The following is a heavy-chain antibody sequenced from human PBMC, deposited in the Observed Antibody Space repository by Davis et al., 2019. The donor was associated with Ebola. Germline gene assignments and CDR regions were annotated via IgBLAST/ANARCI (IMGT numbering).Heavy chain of an antibody. J-gene: IGHJ4*02. CDR1: GFTFSSYG. Sequence: GESLKISCAASGFTFSSYGMHWVRQAPGKGLEWVAFIRYDGNNKYYADSVKGRFTISSDNSKNTLYLQMNSLRAEDTAVYYCARDDYPGGFDYWGQGTLVTVSS. CDR2: IRYDGNNK. V-gene: IGHV3-30*02. D-gene: IGHD3-16*01. CDR3: ARDDYPGGFDY.